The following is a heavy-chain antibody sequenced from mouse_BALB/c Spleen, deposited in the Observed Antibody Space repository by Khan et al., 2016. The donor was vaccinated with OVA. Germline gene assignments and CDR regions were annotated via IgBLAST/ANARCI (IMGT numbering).Heavy chain of an antibody. CDR3: ARERIDY. J-gene: IGHJ2*01. CDR2: INPTSGST. V-gene: IGHV1-7*01. Sequence: VQLQQSGAELAKPGASVKMSCKASGYTFNSYWMHWVKQRPGQGLEWIGYINPTSGSTDYNQKFKAKATLTADKYSSTASMPLSILTSEVSAFYYWARERIDYWGQGATLTVSA. CDR1: GYTFNSYW.